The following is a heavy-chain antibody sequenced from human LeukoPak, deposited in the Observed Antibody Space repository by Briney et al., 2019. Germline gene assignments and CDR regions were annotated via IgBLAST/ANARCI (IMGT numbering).Heavy chain of an antibody. D-gene: IGHD3-10*01. CDR2: IKPNSGGT. J-gene: IGHJ4*02. CDR1: GYSFADYY. CDR3: ARGPNVLLWFGDLFDLDY. Sequence: ASVKVSCKASGYSFADYYMHWVRQAPGQGLEWMGWIKPNSGGTRSAQKFQGRVTMTGDTSISTAYMELSSLRYDDTAVYYCARGPNVLLWFGDLFDLDYWGQGTLVTVSS. V-gene: IGHV1-2*02.